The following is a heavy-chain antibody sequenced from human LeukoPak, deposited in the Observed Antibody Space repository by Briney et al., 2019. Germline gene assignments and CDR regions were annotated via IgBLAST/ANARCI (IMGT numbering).Heavy chain of an antibody. Sequence: GGSLRLSCAASGFTFSSYSMNWVRQAPGKGLEWVSSISSSSSYIYYADSVKGRFTISRDNAKNSLYLQMNSLRAEDTAVYYCARAILSGYPDSWGQGTLVIVFS. J-gene: IGHJ4*02. CDR3: ARAILSGYPDS. CDR2: ISSSSSYI. D-gene: IGHD3-3*01. CDR1: GFTFSSYS. V-gene: IGHV3-21*04.